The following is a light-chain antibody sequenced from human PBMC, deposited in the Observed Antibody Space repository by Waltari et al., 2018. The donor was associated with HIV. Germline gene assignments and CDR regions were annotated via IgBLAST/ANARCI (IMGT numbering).Light chain of an antibody. Sequence: EIVLTQSPGTLSLSPGERAALSCRASQSVNNNFLVWFQQKPGQAPTLLIYGASRRATGIPDRFTGSGSGTDFTLFINRLEPEDFAVYYCQQYSNLPLTFGGGTKVEIK. CDR3: QQYSNLPLT. V-gene: IGKV3-20*01. CDR2: GAS. J-gene: IGKJ4*01. CDR1: QSVNNNF.